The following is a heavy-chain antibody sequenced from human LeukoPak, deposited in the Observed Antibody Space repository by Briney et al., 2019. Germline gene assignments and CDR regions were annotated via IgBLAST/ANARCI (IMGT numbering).Heavy chain of an antibody. Sequence: SSETLSLTCTVSGGSISSYYWSWIRQPPGKGLEWIGYIYYSGSTNYNPSLKSRVTISVDTSKNQFSLKLSSVTAADTAVYYCARHDSSSYSPYWYFDLWGRGTLVTVSS. J-gene: IGHJ2*01. D-gene: IGHD3-22*01. CDR3: ARHDSSSYSPYWYFDL. CDR1: GGSISSYY. V-gene: IGHV4-59*08. CDR2: IYYSGST.